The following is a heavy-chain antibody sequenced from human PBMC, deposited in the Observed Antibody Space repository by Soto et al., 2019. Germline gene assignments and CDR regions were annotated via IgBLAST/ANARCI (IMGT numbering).Heavy chain of an antibody. CDR1: GGTFSSYA. D-gene: IGHD3-10*01. CDR3: ARGYYYGSGSYRNYYYYGIDV. Sequence: QVQLVQSGAEVKKPGSSVKVSCKASGGTFSSYAISWVRQAPGQGLEWMGGIIPIFGTANYAQKFQGRVTITADESTSTAYMELSSLRSENTAVYYCARGYYYGSGSYRNYYYYGIDVWGQGTTVTVSS. J-gene: IGHJ6*02. CDR2: IIPIFGTA. V-gene: IGHV1-69*01.